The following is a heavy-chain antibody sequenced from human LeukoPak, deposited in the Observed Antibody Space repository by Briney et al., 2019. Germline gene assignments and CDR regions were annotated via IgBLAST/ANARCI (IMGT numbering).Heavy chain of an antibody. CDR1: GGSISSSSYY. V-gene: IGHV4-39*01. CDR2: TYYSGST. D-gene: IGHD3-10*01. Sequence: SETLSLTCTVSGGSISSSSYYWGWIRQPPGKGLEWIGSTYYSGSTYYNPSLKSRVTISVDTSKNQFSLKLSSVTAADTAVYYCARHAITMVQGEIDYWGQGTLVTVSS. J-gene: IGHJ4*02. CDR3: ARHAITMVQGEIDY.